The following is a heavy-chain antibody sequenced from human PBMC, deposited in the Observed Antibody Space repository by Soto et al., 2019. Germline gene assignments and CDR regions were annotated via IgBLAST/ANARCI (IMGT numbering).Heavy chain of an antibody. CDR3: ASLMSLSIAAAGDY. J-gene: IGHJ4*02. V-gene: IGHV3-48*02. CDR1: GFTFSSYS. Sequence: GGSLRLSCAASGFTFSSYSMNWVRQAPGKGLEWVSYISSSSSTIYYADSVKGRFTISRDNAKNSLYLQMNSLRDEDTAVYYCASLMSLSIAAAGDYWGQGTLVTVSS. CDR2: ISSSSSTI. D-gene: IGHD6-13*01.